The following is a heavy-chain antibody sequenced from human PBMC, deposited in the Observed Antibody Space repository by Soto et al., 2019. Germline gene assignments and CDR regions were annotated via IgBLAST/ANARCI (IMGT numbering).Heavy chain of an antibody. V-gene: IGHV3-11*01. D-gene: IGHD3-10*01. J-gene: IGHJ5*02. Sequence: PGGSLRLSCAASGFTFSDYYMSWIRQAPGKGLEWVSYISSSGSTIYYADSVKGRFTISRDNAKNSLYLQMNSLRAEDTAVYYCARVLGGDYYGSGSYPYWFDPWGQGTLVTVSS. CDR3: ARVLGGDYYGSGSYPYWFDP. CDR1: GFTFSDYY. CDR2: ISSSGSTI.